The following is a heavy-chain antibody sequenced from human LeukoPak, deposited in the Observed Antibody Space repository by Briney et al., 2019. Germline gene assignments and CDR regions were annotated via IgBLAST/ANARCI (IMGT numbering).Heavy chain of an antibody. CDR1: GYTFTGYY. J-gene: IGHJ4*02. CDR3: ASLGAIAVAGTDVYSVDY. CDR2: INPNSGGT. D-gene: IGHD6-19*01. Sequence: ASVKVSCKASGYTFTGYYMHWVRQAPGQGLEWMGWINPNSGGTNYAQKFQGRVTMTRDTSISTAYMELSRLRSDDTAVYYCASLGAIAVAGTDVYSVDYWGQGTLVTVSS. V-gene: IGHV1-2*02.